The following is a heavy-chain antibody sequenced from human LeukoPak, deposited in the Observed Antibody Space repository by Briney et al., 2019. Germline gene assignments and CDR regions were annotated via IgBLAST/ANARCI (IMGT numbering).Heavy chain of an antibody. D-gene: IGHD5-12*01. CDR3: ARRGYSGYDDY. V-gene: IGHV3-21*01. Sequence: GGSLRLSCAASGFTFSTYSMNWVRQAPGKGLEWVSSFSSGTNYIYYADSVKGRFTISRDNAKNSLYLQMNSLRAEDTAVYYCARRGYSGYDDYWGQGTLVTVSS. J-gene: IGHJ4*02. CDR1: GFTFSTYS. CDR2: FSSGTNYI.